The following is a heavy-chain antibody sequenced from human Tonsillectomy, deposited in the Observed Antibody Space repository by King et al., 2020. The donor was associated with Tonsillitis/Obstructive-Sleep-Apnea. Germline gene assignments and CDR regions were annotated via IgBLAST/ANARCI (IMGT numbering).Heavy chain of an antibody. CDR1: DDSIRSYY. CDR2: IFYGGST. CDR3: ARARGYCIKRICYEDYYYYMDV. D-gene: IGHD2-8*01. Sequence: VQLQESGPGLVKPSETLSLTCTVSDDSIRSYYWTWIRQPPGKGLEWIGYIFYGGSTNYNASLRGRVTVSVDTSKKQFSLILRSVTAADTAVYYCARARGYCIKRICYEDYYYYMDVWGKGTTVTVSS. V-gene: IGHV4-59*01. J-gene: IGHJ6*03.